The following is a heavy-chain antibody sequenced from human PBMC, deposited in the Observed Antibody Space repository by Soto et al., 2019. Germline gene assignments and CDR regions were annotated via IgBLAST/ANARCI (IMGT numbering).Heavy chain of an antibody. D-gene: IGHD6-6*01. CDR3: ARGISEYSSLYEPHTWFYA. V-gene: IGHV4-30-4*01. CDR2: RYFNGGT. Sequence: QVQLQESRPGLVKPSQTLSLTCNVSGGPINSPDYYWTWIRQSPGKGLELTGYRYFNGGTQYNPSLRTRISMSLDTSKKHLYRKIRSVTGAETAVYYCARGISEYSSLYEPHTWFYAWGQGALVTVSA. J-gene: IGHJ5*02. CDR1: GGPINSPDYY.